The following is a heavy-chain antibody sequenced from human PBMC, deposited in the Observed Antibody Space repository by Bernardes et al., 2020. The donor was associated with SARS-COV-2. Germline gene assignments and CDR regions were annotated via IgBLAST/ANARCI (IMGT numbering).Heavy chain of an antibody. CDR2: IYYSGST. CDR1: GGSISSSSYY. Sequence: SETLSLTCTVSGGSISSSSYYWGWIRQPPGKGLEWIGSIYYSGSTYYNPSLKSRVTISVDTSKNQFSLKLSSVTAADTAVYYCARLDLALVDYWGQGTLVTVSS. V-gene: IGHV4-39*01. CDR3: ARLDLALVDY. J-gene: IGHJ4*02. D-gene: IGHD1-26*01.